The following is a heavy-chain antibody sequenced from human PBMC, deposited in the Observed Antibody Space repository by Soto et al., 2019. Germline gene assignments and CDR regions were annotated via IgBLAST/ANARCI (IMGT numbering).Heavy chain of an antibody. Sequence: ASVKVSCKASGYTFTNYAMHWVRQAPGQRLEWMGWINAGNGNTKYSQKFQGRVTITRDTSASTAYMELSSLRSEDTAVYYCARPAVAGTVWFDPWGQGTLVTVSS. D-gene: IGHD6-19*01. CDR3: ARPAVAGTVWFDP. CDR1: GYTFTNYA. CDR2: INAGNGNT. V-gene: IGHV1-3*01. J-gene: IGHJ5*02.